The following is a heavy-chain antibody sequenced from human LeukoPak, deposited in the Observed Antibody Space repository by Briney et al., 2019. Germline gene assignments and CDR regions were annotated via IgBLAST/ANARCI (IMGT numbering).Heavy chain of an antibody. Sequence: AGGSLRLSCAASGFTFSSYAMHWVRQAPGKGLECVSAISSNGSSTYYANSVKGRFTISRDNSKNTLYLQMGSLRAEDMAVYYCAIYGDYHYWGQGTLVTVSS. CDR2: ISSNGSST. CDR3: AIYGDYHY. CDR1: GFTFSSYA. V-gene: IGHV3-64*01. J-gene: IGHJ4*02. D-gene: IGHD4-17*01.